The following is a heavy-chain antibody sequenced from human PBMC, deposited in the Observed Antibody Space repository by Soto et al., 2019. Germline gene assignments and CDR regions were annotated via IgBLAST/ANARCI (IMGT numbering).Heavy chain of an antibody. CDR1: GDSISSYS. V-gene: IGHV4-4*07. CDR2: IYTSGDT. J-gene: IGHJ4*02. CDR3: ARDYRGTVAGPTPYYFDY. D-gene: IGHD6-19*01. Sequence: PSETLSLTCSVSGDSISSYSWSWIRQPAGKGLEWIGRIYTSGDTNYNPSLKSRVTMSVDTSKNQFSLKVSSVTAADTAVYYCARDYRGTVAGPTPYYFDYWGQGTLVTVSS.